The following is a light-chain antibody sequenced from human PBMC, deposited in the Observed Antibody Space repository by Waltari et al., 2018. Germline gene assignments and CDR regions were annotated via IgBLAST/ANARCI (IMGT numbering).Light chain of an antibody. CDR2: DAS. Sequence: SCKASQGVSSTYLACYQKKPGQAPRLHIYDASNRATGIADRFSGSGSGTDFTLTISRLETADGTVYYCQQYGRSPWTFGQGTKVEIK. V-gene: IGKV3-20*01. CDR1: QGVSSTY. CDR3: QQYGRSPWT. J-gene: IGKJ1*01.